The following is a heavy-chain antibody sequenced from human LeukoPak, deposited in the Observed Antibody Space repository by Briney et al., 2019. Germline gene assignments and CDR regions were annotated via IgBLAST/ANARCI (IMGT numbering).Heavy chain of an antibody. CDR2: IYSGGST. V-gene: IGHV3-53*01. CDR1: GFTVSSNY. CDR3: ARDSGDYDSSGYLYYFDH. D-gene: IGHD3-22*01. J-gene: IGHJ4*02. Sequence: GGSLRLSCAASGFTVSSNYMSWVRQAPGKGLEWVSVIYSGGSTYYADSVKGRFTISRDNSKNTLYLQMNSLRAEDTAVYYCARDSGDYDSSGYLYYFDHWGQGTLVTVSS.